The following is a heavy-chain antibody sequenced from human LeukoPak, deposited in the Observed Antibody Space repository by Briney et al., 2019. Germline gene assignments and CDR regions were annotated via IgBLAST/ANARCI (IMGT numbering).Heavy chain of an antibody. CDR2: IYTSGST. D-gene: IGHD3-10*01. Sequence: PSETLSLTCTVSGYSISSGYDWGWIRQPPGKGLEWIGRIYTSGSTNYNPSLKSRVTISVDTSKNQFSLKLSSVTAADTAVYYCARDRGLWFGLADAFDIWGQGTMVTVSS. CDR1: GYSISSGYD. J-gene: IGHJ3*02. V-gene: IGHV4-38-2*02. CDR3: ARDRGLWFGLADAFDI.